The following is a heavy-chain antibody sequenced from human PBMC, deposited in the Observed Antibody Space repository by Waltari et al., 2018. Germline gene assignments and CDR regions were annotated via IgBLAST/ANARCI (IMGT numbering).Heavy chain of an antibody. CDR3: AKDTTVSAFDI. CDR2: ISANTRNT. J-gene: IGHJ3*02. D-gene: IGHD1-1*01. V-gene: IGHV3-23*01. Sequence: AASGFSFNSFAMTWVRQAPGKGLEWVASISANTRNTHYADSVKGRFTISRDNSKNTLYLQMNSPRADDTAVYYCAKDTTVSAFDIWGQGTVVTVSS. CDR1: GFSFNSFA.